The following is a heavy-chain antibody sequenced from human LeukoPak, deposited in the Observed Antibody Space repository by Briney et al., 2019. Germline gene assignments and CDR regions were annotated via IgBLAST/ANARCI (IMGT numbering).Heavy chain of an antibody. CDR1: GFAFSNYW. D-gene: IGHD6-19*01. Sequence: GGSLRLSCAAPGFAFSNYWMFWVRQAPGKGLVWISQTDTEGADTTYGDPAKGRFTASRDNAKNTLYLQMNSLRVEDTAVYFCARGTAITAGIDFWGQGTLVTVSS. CDR3: ARGTAITAGIDF. J-gene: IGHJ4*02. V-gene: IGHV3-74*01. CDR2: TDTEGADT.